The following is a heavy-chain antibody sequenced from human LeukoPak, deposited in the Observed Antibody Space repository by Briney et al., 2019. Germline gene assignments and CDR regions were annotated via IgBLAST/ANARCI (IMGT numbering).Heavy chain of an antibody. CDR3: ARGSNYYDSRGDAFDI. CDR1: GYTFTGYY. Sequence: GASVTVSCKASGYTFTGYYMHWVRPAPGQGLEWMGWINPNSGGTNYAQKFQGRITMTRDTSISTAYMELSRLRSDDTAVYYWARGSNYYDSRGDAFDIWGQGTTVTVSS. D-gene: IGHD3-22*01. CDR2: INPNSGGT. V-gene: IGHV1-2*02. J-gene: IGHJ3*02.